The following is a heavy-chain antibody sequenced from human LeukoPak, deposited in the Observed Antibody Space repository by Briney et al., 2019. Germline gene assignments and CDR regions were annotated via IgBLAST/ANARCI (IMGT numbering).Heavy chain of an antibody. J-gene: IGHJ4*02. CDR1: GFTFSSYG. Sequence: GSLRLSCAASGFTFSSYGMHWVRQAPGKGLEWVAVISYDGSNKYYADSVKGRFTISRDNSKNTLYLQMNSLRAEDTAVYYCAKEEFEYSSGWYDYWGQGTLVTVSS. V-gene: IGHV3-30*18. CDR2: ISYDGSNK. D-gene: IGHD6-19*01. CDR3: AKEEFEYSSGWYDY.